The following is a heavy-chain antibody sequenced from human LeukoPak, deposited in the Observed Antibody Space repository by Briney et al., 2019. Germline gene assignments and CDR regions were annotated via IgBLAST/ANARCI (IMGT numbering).Heavy chain of an antibody. CDR3: VRLDIAAAGTYGMDV. J-gene: IGHJ6*02. D-gene: IGHD6-13*01. CDR1: GGSISSYY. CDR2: IYYSGST. V-gene: IGHV4-59*01. Sequence: PSETLSLTCTVSGGSISSYYWSWIRQPPGKGLEWIGYIYYSGSTNYNPSLKSRVTISVDTSKNQFSLKLSSVTAADTAVYYCVRLDIAAAGTYGMDVWGQGTTVTVSS.